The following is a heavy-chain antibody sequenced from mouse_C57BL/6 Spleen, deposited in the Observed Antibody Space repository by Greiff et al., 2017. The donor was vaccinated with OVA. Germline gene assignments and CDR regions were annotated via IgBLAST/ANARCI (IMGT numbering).Heavy chain of an antibody. CDR2: IYPGDGDT. CDR3: ARGDDGYSYAMDY. CDR1: GYAFSSSW. D-gene: IGHD2-3*01. Sequence: VKLMESGPELVKPGASVKISCKASGYAFSSSWMNWVKQRPGKGLEWIGRIYPGDGDTNYNGKFKGKATLTADKSSSTAYMQLSSLTSEDSAVYFCARGDDGYSYAMDYWGQGTSVTVSS. V-gene: IGHV1-82*01. J-gene: IGHJ4*01.